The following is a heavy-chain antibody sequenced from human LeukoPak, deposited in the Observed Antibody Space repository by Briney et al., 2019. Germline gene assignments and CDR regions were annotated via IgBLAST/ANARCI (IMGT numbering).Heavy chain of an antibody. CDR2: IYYSGNT. Sequence: SVTLSLTCGVSGGSMSGYSWNWIRQAPGKGLEWIGYIYYSGNTFYNPSLKSRLSISVDTSKNQFSLKLSSVTAADTAVYYCARADYSSTWSHDYYYMDVWGKGTTVTVSS. CDR3: ARADYSSTWSHDYYYMDV. CDR1: GGSMSGYS. J-gene: IGHJ6*03. D-gene: IGHD6-13*01. V-gene: IGHV4-59*08.